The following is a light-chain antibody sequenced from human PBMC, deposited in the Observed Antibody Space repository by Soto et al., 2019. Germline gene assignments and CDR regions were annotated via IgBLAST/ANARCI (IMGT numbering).Light chain of an antibody. Sequence: DIQMTQSPSSLSASVGDRVTITCRASQSISSYLNWYQQKPGQAPKLLIYAASSLQSGVPSRFSGSGSGTDFTLTISSLQPEDFATYYCQQSYSTLWTFGQGTTVEIK. CDR3: QQSYSTLWT. CDR1: QSISSY. J-gene: IGKJ1*01. V-gene: IGKV1-39*01. CDR2: AAS.